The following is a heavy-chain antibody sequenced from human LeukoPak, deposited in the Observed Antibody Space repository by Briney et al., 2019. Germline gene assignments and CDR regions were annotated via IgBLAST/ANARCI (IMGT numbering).Heavy chain of an antibody. CDR3: TTDLGTYYHGSQRLIPIDY. D-gene: IGHD3-10*01. V-gene: IGHV3-15*01. Sequence: GGSLRPSCVASGFPFSSYWMTWVRQAPGKGLEWIGRIKSKTDGETTNYAEPVRGRFTISRDDSKSAVYLQMNSLKIEDTAVYYCTTDLGTYYHGSQRLIPIDYWGQGTLVTASS. J-gene: IGHJ4*02. CDR1: GFPFSSYW. CDR2: IKSKTDGETT.